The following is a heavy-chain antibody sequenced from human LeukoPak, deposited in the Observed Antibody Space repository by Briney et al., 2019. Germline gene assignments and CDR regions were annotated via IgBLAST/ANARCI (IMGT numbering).Heavy chain of an antibody. D-gene: IGHD1-1*01. CDR1: GGSISSGGYS. Sequence: PSETLSLTCAVSGGSISSGGYSWSWIRQPPGKGLEWIGYIYHGGSTYYNPSLKSRVTISVDRSKNQSSLKLSSVTAADTAVYYCARGGSWNEGWFDPWGQGTLVTVSS. CDR3: ARGGSWNEGWFDP. V-gene: IGHV4-30-2*01. J-gene: IGHJ5*02. CDR2: IYHGGST.